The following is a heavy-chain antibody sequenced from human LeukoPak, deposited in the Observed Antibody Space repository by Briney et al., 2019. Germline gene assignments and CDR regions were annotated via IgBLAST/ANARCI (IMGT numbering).Heavy chain of an antibody. CDR2: ISGRGHKT. Sequence: GGSLRLSCAASGFTFSTYSMYWVRQAPGKGLEWVSAISGRGHKTFYADSVKGRFTVSRENSKNTLYLQMNSLRADDTAIYYCAKEGGQAGRDIGDYWGQGTLVTVSS. V-gene: IGHV3-23*01. D-gene: IGHD3-10*01. CDR1: GFTFSTYS. J-gene: IGHJ4*02. CDR3: AKEGGQAGRDIGDY.